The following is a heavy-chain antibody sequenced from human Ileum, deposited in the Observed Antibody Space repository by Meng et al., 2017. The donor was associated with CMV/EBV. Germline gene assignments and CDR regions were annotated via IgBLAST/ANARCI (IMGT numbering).Heavy chain of an antibody. CDR1: GGSVSSGSYY. D-gene: IGHD6-13*01. CDR2: IYYSGST. Sequence: SETLSLTCTVSGGSVSSGSYYWSWIRQPPGKGLEWNGYIYYSGSTNYNPSLKSRVTISVDTSKNQFSLKLSSVTAADTAVYYCSRESAAGTILDYWGQGTLVTVSS. CDR3: SRESAAGTILDY. J-gene: IGHJ4*02. V-gene: IGHV4-61*01.